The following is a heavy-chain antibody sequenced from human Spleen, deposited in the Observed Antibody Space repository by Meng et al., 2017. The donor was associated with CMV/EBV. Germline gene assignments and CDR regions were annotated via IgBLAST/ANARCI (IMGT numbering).Heavy chain of an antibody. Sequence: TSSYYWGWIRQPPGKGLEWIGSIFYSGTTYYNPSLKSRATLSVDTSKNQFSLRLTSVTAADTAVYYCARDRRGTYYDSRTGSNWFDPWGQGTLVTVSS. CDR2: IFYSGTT. J-gene: IGHJ5*02. CDR1: TSSYY. V-gene: IGHV4-39*07. CDR3: ARDRRGTYYDSRTGSNWFDP. D-gene: IGHD3-3*01.